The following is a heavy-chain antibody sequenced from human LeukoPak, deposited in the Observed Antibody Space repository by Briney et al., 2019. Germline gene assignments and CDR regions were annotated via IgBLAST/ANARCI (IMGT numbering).Heavy chain of an antibody. CDR1: GYSISSGYY. CDR3: ARQGGYDSSGYLDF. D-gene: IGHD3-22*01. Sequence: PSETLSLTCAVSGYSISSGYYCGWIRQPPGKGLEWIGSIYHSGSTYYNPSLKSRVTISVDTSKNQFSLKLSSVTAADTAVYYCARQGGYDSSGYLDFWGQGTLVTVSS. J-gene: IGHJ4*02. V-gene: IGHV4-38-2*01. CDR2: IYHSGST.